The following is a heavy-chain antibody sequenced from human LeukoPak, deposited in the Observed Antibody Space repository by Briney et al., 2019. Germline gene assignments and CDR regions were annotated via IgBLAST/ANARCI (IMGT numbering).Heavy chain of an antibody. CDR1: GFTFGSYG. Sequence: PGGSLRLSCAASGFTFGSYGMSWVRQAPGKGLEWVSFITPNADRTSYADSVEGRFTISRDNPRNTLYMQMDSLRDEDTALYYCAIMHGYYDGSGYWVQWGLGTLVTVSS. CDR2: ITPNADRT. D-gene: IGHD3-22*01. CDR3: AIMHGYYDGSGYWVQ. V-gene: IGHV3-23*01. J-gene: IGHJ1*01.